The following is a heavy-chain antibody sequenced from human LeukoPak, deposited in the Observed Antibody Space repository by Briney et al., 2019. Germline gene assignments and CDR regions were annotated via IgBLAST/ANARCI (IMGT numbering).Heavy chain of an antibody. CDR3: ARASLSIMGAITPFFDY. J-gene: IGHJ4*02. Sequence: SVKVSCKASGGTFSSYAISWVRQAPGQGLEWMGGIIPIFGTANYAQKFQGRVTITADESTSTAYMELSSLRSEDTAVYYCARASLSIMGAITPFFDYWGQGTLVTVSS. D-gene: IGHD1-26*01. CDR1: GGTFSSYA. CDR2: IIPIFGTA. V-gene: IGHV1-69*13.